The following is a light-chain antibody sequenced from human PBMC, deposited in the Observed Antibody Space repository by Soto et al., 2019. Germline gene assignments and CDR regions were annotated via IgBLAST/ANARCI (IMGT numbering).Light chain of an antibody. CDR1: QGISTY. Sequence: DIQMTQSPSSLSASVGDRVTITCRASQGISTYLNWYQQKPGKAPKLLIYDASSLESGVPSRFSGSGSGTEFTLTISSLQPDDFATYYCQQYNSYPWTFGQGTKVDIK. CDR3: QQYNSYPWT. V-gene: IGKV1-5*01. CDR2: DAS. J-gene: IGKJ1*01.